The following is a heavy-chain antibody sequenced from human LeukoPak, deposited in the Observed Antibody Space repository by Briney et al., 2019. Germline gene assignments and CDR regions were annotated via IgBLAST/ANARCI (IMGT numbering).Heavy chain of an antibody. CDR2: IKQDGSEK. Sequence: GGSLRLSCAASGFTFSNFWMRWVRQAPGKGLERVGNIKQDGSEKYDVDSVKGRFTISRDTTKNPLYLQMSSLRGDDTGLYYCASEDNTGSPAYWGEGALVTVPS. D-gene: IGHD3-22*01. J-gene: IGHJ4*02. V-gene: IGHV3-7*01. CDR1: GFTFSNFW. CDR3: ASEDNTGSPAY.